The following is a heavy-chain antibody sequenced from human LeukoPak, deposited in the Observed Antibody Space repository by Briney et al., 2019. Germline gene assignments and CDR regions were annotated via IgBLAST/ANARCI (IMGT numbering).Heavy chain of an antibody. CDR2: MNAKGGHT. D-gene: IGHD3-22*01. Sequence: ASVKVSCKASGYTFTSYHIDWVRQAPGQGPEWMGWMNAKGGHTGYAQNLEGRVTMTRDTSTNTAYMELRGLRSEDTAVYFCARGMFDNSGHYYYFCYALDVWGQGTTVTVSS. CDR3: ARGMFDNSGHYYYFCYALDV. CDR1: GYTFTSYH. V-gene: IGHV1-8*01. J-gene: IGHJ6*02.